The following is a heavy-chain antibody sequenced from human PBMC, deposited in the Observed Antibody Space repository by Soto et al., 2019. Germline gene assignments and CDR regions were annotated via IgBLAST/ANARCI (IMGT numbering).Heavy chain of an antibody. CDR3: AAGGIYRGSYNYYSMDV. J-gene: IGHJ6*02. D-gene: IGHD3-16*01. CDR1: GYSFTSYW. V-gene: IGHV5-51*01. Sequence: VESLKISCKTSGYSFTSYWIGWVRQTPGKGLEWMGFIYPGDTDTRYSPSFQGKVTISADKSISTAYLQWSSLKASDTAVYYCAAGGIYRGSYNYYSMDVWGQGTTVTVSS. CDR2: IYPGDTDT.